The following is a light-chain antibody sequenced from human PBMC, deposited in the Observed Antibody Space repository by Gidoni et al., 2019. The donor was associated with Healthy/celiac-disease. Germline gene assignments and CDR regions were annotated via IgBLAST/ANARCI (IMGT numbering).Light chain of an antibody. J-gene: IGKJ4*02. CDR1: QSISSY. CDR3: QQSYSTPVT. CDR2: AAS. V-gene: IGKV1-39*01. Sequence: DIQMTQSPSSLSASVGDRVTITCRAIQSISSYLNWYQQKPGKAPKLLIYAASSLKSGVPSRFSGSGSGTDFTLTISSLQPEDFATYYCQQSYSTPVTFGGGTKVEIK.